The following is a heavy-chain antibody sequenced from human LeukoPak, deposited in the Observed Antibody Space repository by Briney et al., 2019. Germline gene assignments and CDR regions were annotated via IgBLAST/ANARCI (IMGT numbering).Heavy chain of an antibody. Sequence: GGSLRLSCAASGFTVSSNYMSWVRQAPGKGLEWVATVYSGGGTYYVDSVKGRFTVSRDNSKNTLYIQMNSLRAEDTAVYYCTRDISNNWGLGYWGQGTLVTVSS. D-gene: IGHD7-27*01. CDR2: VYSGGGT. CDR3: TRDISNNWGLGY. CDR1: GFTVSSNY. V-gene: IGHV3-66*01. J-gene: IGHJ4*02.